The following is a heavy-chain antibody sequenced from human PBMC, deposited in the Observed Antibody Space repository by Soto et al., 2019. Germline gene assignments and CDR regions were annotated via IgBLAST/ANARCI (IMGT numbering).Heavy chain of an antibody. CDR2: ISYDGSNK. D-gene: IGHD3-16*01. J-gene: IGHJ6*02. Sequence: LRLSCAASGFTFSSYGMHWVRQAPGKGLEWVAVISYDGSNKYYADSVKGRFTISRDNSKNTLYLQMNSLRAEDTAVYYCAKDQSDYVWGSYGMDVWGQGTTVTVSS. CDR1: GFTFSSYG. V-gene: IGHV3-30*18. CDR3: AKDQSDYVWGSYGMDV.